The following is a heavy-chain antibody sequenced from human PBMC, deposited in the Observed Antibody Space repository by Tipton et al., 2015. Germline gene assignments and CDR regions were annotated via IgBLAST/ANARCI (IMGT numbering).Heavy chain of an antibody. CDR3: ATEGPVENKAITMVRGAAPSDY. D-gene: IGHD3-10*01. V-gene: IGHV4-34*09. J-gene: IGHJ4*02. CDR1: GGSFSGYY. CDR2: INQSGST. Sequence: LRLSCAVDGGSFSGYYWSWIRQPPGKGLEWIGEINQSGSTKYNPSLKSRVTISVDTSKNQFSLKLTSVTAADTAVYYCATEGPVENKAITMVRGAAPSDYWGQGILVTVSS.